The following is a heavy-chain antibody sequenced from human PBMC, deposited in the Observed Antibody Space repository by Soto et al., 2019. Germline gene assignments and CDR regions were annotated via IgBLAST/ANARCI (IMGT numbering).Heavy chain of an antibody. J-gene: IGHJ6*02. V-gene: IGHV3-30*18. D-gene: IGHD7-27*01. Sequence: QVQLVESGGGVVQPGRYLRLSCAASGFTFPRFGMHWVRQAPGKGLEWVALITYEGSQIYYADAVKGRFSISRDNGNNTLSLQMDNRRTEDTATYFCAKGRGEMNWANYYGLDVWGQGTTVTVSS. CDR1: GFTFPRFG. CDR3: AKGRGEMNWANYYGLDV. CDR2: ITYEGSQI.